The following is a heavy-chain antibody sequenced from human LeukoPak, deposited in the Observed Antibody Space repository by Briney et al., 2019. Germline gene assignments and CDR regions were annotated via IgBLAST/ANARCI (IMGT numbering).Heavy chain of an antibody. J-gene: IGHJ4*02. D-gene: IGHD1-1*01. CDR3: ARGGLWGTFDY. V-gene: IGHV3-7*03. CDR2: IKQDGSEK. Sequence: GGSLRLSCAASGFTFSSYWMRWVRQAPGKGLEWVANIKQDGSEKYCVDSVKGRFTISRDNAKNSLYLQMNSLRAEDTAVYYCARGGLWGTFDYWGQGTLVAVSS. CDR1: GFTFSSYW.